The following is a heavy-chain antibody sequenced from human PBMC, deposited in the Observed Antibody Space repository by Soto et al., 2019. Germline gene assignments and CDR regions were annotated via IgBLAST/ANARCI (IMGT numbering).Heavy chain of an antibody. J-gene: IGHJ5*02. CDR1: GFSLSTSGVG. CDR2: IYWDYDK. D-gene: IGHD3-10*01. Sequence: SGPTQVNSTQTLTPTCTFSGFSLSTSGVGVGWIRRPPGKALEELDLIYWDYDKRYSPSLKSRLTITEYTSKNQVVLTMTNMDHVDRASYYCAHIRLRGPEGFDPWGQGTLVTVSS. CDR3: AHIRLRGPEGFDP. V-gene: IGHV2-5*02.